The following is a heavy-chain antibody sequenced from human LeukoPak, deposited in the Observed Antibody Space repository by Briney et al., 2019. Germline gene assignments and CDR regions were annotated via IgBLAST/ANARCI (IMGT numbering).Heavy chain of an antibody. CDR3: ARGGRYYDRSGYYYYFDL. J-gene: IGHJ4*02. CDR1: GFTFSSYA. CDR2: ISGSGGST. Sequence: GGSLRLSCAASGFTFSSYAMSWVRQAPGKGLEWVSAISGSGGSTYYADSVKGRFNIYSDNSKNSLYLQMNSLRAEDTAMYYCARGGRYYDRSGYYYYFDLWGQGTLVTVSS. D-gene: IGHD3-22*01. V-gene: IGHV3-23*01.